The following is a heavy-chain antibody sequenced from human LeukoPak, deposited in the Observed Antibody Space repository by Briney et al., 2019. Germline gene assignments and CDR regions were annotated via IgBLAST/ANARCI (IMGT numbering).Heavy chain of an antibody. V-gene: IGHV4-61*02. CDR2: IYTSGST. J-gene: IGHJ4*02. Sequence: SETLSLTCTVSGGSFNSGSYYWSWIRQPAGKGLEWVGRIYTSGSTNYNPSLKSRVTISVDTSKNQFSLQLTSVTAADTAVYYCARAMRVNRFFDYWGQGILVTVSS. CDR1: GGSFNSGSYY. CDR3: ARAMRVNRFFDY. D-gene: IGHD2-21*01.